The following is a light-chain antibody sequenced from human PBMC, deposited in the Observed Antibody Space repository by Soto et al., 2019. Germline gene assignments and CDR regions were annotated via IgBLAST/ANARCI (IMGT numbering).Light chain of an antibody. CDR3: TSYSRYRVLV. CDR1: SSDIVGYKY. V-gene: IGLV2-14*01. Sequence: QSVLTQPASVSGSLGQSITISCTGTSSDIVGYKYVSWYQQHPGKAPKLIIFEVSNRPSGVSDRFSGSNSGNTASLTISGLQAEDEADYYCTSYSRYRVLVFGGGTKLTVL. J-gene: IGLJ3*02. CDR2: EVS.